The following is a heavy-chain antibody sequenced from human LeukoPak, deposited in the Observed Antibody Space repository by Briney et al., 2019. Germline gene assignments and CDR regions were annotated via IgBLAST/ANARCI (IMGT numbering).Heavy chain of an antibody. J-gene: IGHJ1*01. V-gene: IGHV3-43*01. CDR3: AKDYRSSGFYAYFQH. Sequence: GGSLRLSCAASGFTFDDYTMHWVRQAPGKGLEWVSLISWDGDSTYYADSVEGRFTISRDISKNSLYLQMNSLRIEDTAFYYCAKDYRSSGFYAYFQHWGQGTLVTVSS. D-gene: IGHD6-19*01. CDR2: ISWDGDST. CDR1: GFTFDDYT.